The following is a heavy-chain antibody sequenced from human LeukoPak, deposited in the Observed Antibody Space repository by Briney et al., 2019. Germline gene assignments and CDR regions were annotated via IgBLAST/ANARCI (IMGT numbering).Heavy chain of an antibody. CDR3: ARGYGARTYEAFDI. J-gene: IGHJ3*02. CDR2: IYSSGNA. CDR1: GDSINDYY. D-gene: IGHD3-10*01. Sequence: KPSETLSLTCTVSGDSINDYYWSWVRQPAGQGLEWIGRIYSSGNADFTPSLKSRVTMSVDTSKNQFSLELSSVTAADTAVYYCARGYGARTYEAFDIWGQGTMVTVSS. V-gene: IGHV4-4*07.